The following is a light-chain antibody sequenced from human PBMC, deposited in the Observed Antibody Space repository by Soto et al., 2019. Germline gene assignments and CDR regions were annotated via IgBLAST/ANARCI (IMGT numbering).Light chain of an antibody. CDR3: CSYAGNYSPV. J-gene: IGLJ1*01. CDR2: EGS. V-gene: IGLV2-23*01. CDR1: SSDVGSNNL. Sequence: QSVLTQAASGTGSPGQSITVSCTRTSSDVGSNNLVSWYQQHPGKAPKFVIYEGSKRPSGVSNRFSGSKSGNTASLTISGLQAEDEADYYCCSYAGNYSPVFGTGTKATVL.